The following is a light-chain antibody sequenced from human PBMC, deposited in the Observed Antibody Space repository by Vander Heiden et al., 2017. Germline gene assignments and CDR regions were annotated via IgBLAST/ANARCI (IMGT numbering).Light chain of an antibody. CDR2: KVS. V-gene: IGKV2-30*01. CDR3: RQCKHWRVT. J-gene: IGKJ4*01. CDR1: QSLVYSDGNTY. Sequence: DVVMTQSPLSLPVTLGQPASISCRSSQSLVYSDGNTYLNWFQQRPGQSPRRLIYKVSNRDSGVPDRFSGSGSGTDFTRKISRVEAEDVGVYYCRQCKHWRVTFGGGTKVEIK.